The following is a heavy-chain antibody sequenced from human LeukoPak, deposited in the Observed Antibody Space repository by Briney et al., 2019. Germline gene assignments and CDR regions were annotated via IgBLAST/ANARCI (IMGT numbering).Heavy chain of an antibody. CDR1: GYTFTSYY. CDR3: ARDNQAPAYYDFWSGYSHPDY. Sequence: GASVKVSCKASGYTFTSYYMHWVRQAPGQGLEWMGIINPSGGSTSYAQKFQGRVTMTRDMSTSTVYMELSSLSSEDTAVYYCARDNQAPAYYDFWSGYSHPDYWGQGTLVTVSS. CDR2: INPSGGST. J-gene: IGHJ4*02. D-gene: IGHD3-3*01. V-gene: IGHV1-46*01.